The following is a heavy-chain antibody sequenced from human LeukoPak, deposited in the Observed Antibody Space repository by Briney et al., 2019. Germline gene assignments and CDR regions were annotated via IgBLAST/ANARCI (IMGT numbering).Heavy chain of an antibody. D-gene: IGHD2-2*01. J-gene: IGHJ5*02. CDR1: GITVSNNY. CDR3: ARESVGYCSTSICPNWFDP. V-gene: IGHV3-53*01. CDR2: LSSRGSA. Sequence: PGGFLRLSYAASGITVSNNYMSLVRAAGEKGLEWVSVLSSRGSAYYADSVKGRFTISRDNSKSTLYLQMNSLRPEDTAVYYCARESVGYCSTSICPNWFDPWGQGTLVTVSS.